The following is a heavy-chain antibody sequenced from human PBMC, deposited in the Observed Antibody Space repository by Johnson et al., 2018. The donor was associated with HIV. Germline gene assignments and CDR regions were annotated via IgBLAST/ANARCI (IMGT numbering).Heavy chain of an antibody. CDR1: GFTFSSYP. CDR2: LSYDGSNK. V-gene: IGHV3-30-3*01. J-gene: IGHJ3*02. Sequence: QVQLVESGGGVVQPGRSLRLSCAASGFTFSSYPLHWVRQAPGKGLEWVAVLSYDGSNKFYTDSVKGRFSISRDNSKNTLYLQMNSLRTEDTAVYYCARERGYYGNPAFDIWGQGTMVIVSS. D-gene: IGHD4-11*01. CDR3: ARERGYYGNPAFDI.